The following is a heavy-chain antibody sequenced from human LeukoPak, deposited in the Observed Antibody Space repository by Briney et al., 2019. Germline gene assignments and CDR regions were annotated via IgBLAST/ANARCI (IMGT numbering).Heavy chain of an antibody. Sequence: GRSLRLSCAASGFTFSSYAMSWVRRTPGQGLEWVSAISVSDGRTYYADSVKGRFTISRDNSKNTLYLQMNSLRADDTAVFYCAKDRDTYGYVTSFDYWGQGTLVTVSS. CDR3: AKDRDTYGYVTSFDY. CDR2: ISVSDGRT. V-gene: IGHV3-23*01. CDR1: GFTFSSYA. J-gene: IGHJ4*02. D-gene: IGHD5-18*01.